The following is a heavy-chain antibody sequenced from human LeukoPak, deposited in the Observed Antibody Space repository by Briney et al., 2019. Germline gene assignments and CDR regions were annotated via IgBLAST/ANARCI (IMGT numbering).Heavy chain of an antibody. Sequence: QSGGSLRLSCAASGFTFSSFAMSWVRQAPGKGLEWVSSISGSGESTYYADYVKGRFTVSRDNSKNTLNLQLNSLRAEDTAVYYCAKDAIGQYRPYYFDCWGQGTLGTVSS. CDR2: ISGSGEST. D-gene: IGHD3-16*02. CDR1: GFTFSSFA. J-gene: IGHJ4*02. V-gene: IGHV3-23*01. CDR3: AKDAIGQYRPYYFDC.